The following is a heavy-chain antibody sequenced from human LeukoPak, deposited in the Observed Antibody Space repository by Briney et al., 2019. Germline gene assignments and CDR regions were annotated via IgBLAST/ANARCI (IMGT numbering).Heavy chain of an antibody. CDR3: SRAGLRFLDWLSPSSY. J-gene: IGHJ4*02. CDR2: ISYNGSDK. CDR1: GFTFSNAW. D-gene: IGHD3-9*01. Sequence: GGSLRLSCAASGFTFSNAWMSWVRQAPGKGLEWVAVISYNGSDKYYADSVKGRFNISRDNFMNTLYLQMNSLRAEDTAVYYCSRAGLRFLDWLSPSSYWGQGTLVTVSS. V-gene: IGHV3-30*03.